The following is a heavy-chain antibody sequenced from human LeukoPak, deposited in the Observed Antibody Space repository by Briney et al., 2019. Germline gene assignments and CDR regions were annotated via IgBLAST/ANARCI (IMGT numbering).Heavy chain of an antibody. CDR3: AKDLKVGSIYPGTFDI. J-gene: IGHJ3*02. V-gene: IGHV3-23*01. Sequence: GGSLRLSCTASGFTFGDYVMSWVRQAPGKGLEWVSSISSSGTGGKTYYADSVKGRFTISRDTSKNSLSLQMNSLRAEDTAVYFCAKDLKVGSIYPGTFDIWGQGTLVTVSS. CDR2: ISSSGTGGKT. D-gene: IGHD1-26*01. CDR1: GFTFGDYV.